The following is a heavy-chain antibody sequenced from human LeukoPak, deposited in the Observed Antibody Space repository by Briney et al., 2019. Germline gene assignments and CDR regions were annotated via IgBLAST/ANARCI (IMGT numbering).Heavy chain of an antibody. CDR3: ARDSPPRD. V-gene: IGHV3-23*01. Sequence: PGGSLRLSCEASGFTFSSYAMSWVRQAPGKGLEWVSVISGSGDSTYYADSVKGRFTISRDNAKNSLYLQVNSLRDEDTAVYYCARDSPPRDWGQGTLVTVSS. CDR2: ISGSGDST. J-gene: IGHJ4*02. CDR1: GFTFSSYA.